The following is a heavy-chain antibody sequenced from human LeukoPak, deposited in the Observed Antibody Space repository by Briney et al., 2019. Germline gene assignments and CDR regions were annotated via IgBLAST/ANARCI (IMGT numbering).Heavy chain of an antibody. D-gene: IGHD3-22*01. V-gene: IGHV3-21*01. CDR2: ISSSSSYI. Sequence: PGGSLRLSCAASGFTFSSYSMNWVRQAPGKGLEWVSSISSSSSYIYYADSVKGRFTISRDNAKNSLYLQMNSLRAEDTAVYYCAGLLGYDSSGYYYYYYYMDVWGKGTTVTVSS. CDR1: GFTFSSYS. J-gene: IGHJ6*03. CDR3: AGLLGYDSSGYYYYYYYMDV.